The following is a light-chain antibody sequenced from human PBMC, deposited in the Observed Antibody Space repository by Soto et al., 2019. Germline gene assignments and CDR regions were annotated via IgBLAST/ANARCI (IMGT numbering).Light chain of an antibody. V-gene: IGKV1-5*01. CDR2: DAS. J-gene: IGKJ1*01. CDR3: QHYNSYSEA. Sequence: DVQMTQSPSTLSASVGDRVTITCRASQSISSWLAWYQQKPGKAPNPLIYDASTLESGVPSRFSGSGSGTEFTLTISSLQPDDFATYYCQHYNSYSEAFGQGTKVDIK. CDR1: QSISSW.